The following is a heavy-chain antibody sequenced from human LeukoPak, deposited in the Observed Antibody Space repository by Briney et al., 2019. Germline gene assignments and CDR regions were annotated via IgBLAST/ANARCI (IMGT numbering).Heavy chain of an antibody. Sequence: GGSLRLSCAASGFTFSSYAMSWVRRAPGRGLEWVSAISGSGGSTYYADSVKGRFTISRDNSKNTLYLQMNSLRAEDTAVYYCAKAEWELLTFIDYWGQGTLVTVSS. CDR1: GFTFSSYA. CDR2: ISGSGGST. CDR3: AKAEWELLTFIDY. D-gene: IGHD1-26*01. J-gene: IGHJ4*02. V-gene: IGHV3-23*01.